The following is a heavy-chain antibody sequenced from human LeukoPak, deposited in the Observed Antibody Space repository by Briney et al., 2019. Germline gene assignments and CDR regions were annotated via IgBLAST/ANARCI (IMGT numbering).Heavy chain of an antibody. CDR3: ATAPGFDSSGYYYDRYFDY. V-gene: IGHV1-24*01. D-gene: IGHD3-22*01. CDR2: FDPEDGET. Sequence: ASVKVSCKVSGYTLTELSMHWVRQAPGKGLEWMGGFDPEDGETIYAQKFQGRVTMTEDTSTDTAYMELSSLGSEDTAVYYCATAPGFDSSGYYYDRYFDYWGQGTLVTVSS. CDR1: GYTLTELS. J-gene: IGHJ4*02.